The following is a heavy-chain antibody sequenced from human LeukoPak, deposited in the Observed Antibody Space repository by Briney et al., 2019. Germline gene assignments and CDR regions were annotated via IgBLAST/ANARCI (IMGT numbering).Heavy chain of an antibody. D-gene: IGHD3-10*02. Sequence: GGSLRLSCAASGFTFSSYGMHWVRQAPGKGLEWVAFIQYDGNNKYHAASVKGRFTISRDNAKNSLYLQMNSLRAEDTAVYYCAELGITMIGGVWGKGTTVTISS. CDR3: AELGITMIGGV. V-gene: IGHV3-30*02. CDR2: IQYDGNNK. CDR1: GFTFSSYG. J-gene: IGHJ6*04.